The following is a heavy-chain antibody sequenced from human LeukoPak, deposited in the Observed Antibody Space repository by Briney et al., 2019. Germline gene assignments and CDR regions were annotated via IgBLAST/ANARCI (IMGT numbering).Heavy chain of an antibody. Sequence: GGSLRLSCAASGFTFSSYGMHWVRQAPGKGLEWVAHINQDGSEKYYVDSVKGRFTISRDNAKNSLYLQMNSLRAEDTALYYCTSPDYGDYWGQGTLVTVSS. J-gene: IGHJ4*02. CDR3: TSPDYGDY. CDR2: INQDGSEK. V-gene: IGHV3-7*01. CDR1: GFTFSSYG.